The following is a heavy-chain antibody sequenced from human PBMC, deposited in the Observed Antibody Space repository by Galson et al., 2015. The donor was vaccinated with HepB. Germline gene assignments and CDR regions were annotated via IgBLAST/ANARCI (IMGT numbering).Heavy chain of an antibody. D-gene: IGHD2-2*02. J-gene: IGHJ6*02. Sequence: SLRLSCAASGFTFSTYSMNWVRQAPGRGLEWVSSISSSNSYIYYADSVKGRFTISRDNAKNSLYLQMNSLRAGDTAVYYCARDIVIVPAAIAYYGMDVWGQGTTVTVSS. CDR2: ISSSNSYI. CDR3: ARDIVIVPAAIAYYGMDV. V-gene: IGHV3-21*01. CDR1: GFTFSTYS.